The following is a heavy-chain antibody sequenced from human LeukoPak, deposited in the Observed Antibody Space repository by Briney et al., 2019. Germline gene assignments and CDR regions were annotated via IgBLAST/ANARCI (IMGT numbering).Heavy chain of an antibody. Sequence: SVKVSCKASGGTFSSYAISWVRQAPGQGLEWVGGIIPIFGTANYAQKFQGRVTITADESTSTAYMELSSLRSEDTAVYYCARDPRPSYCSSTSCYATNWFDPWGQGTLVTVSS. D-gene: IGHD2-2*01. J-gene: IGHJ5*02. CDR1: GGTFSSYA. CDR3: ARDPRPSYCSSTSCYATNWFDP. CDR2: IIPIFGTA. V-gene: IGHV1-69*13.